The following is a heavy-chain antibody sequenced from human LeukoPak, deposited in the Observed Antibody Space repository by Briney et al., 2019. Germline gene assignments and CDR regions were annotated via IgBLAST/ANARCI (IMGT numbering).Heavy chain of an antibody. CDR3: ASGAPWRSRTAIAAARIRVVDY. D-gene: IGHD6-13*01. J-gene: IGHJ4*02. CDR1: GFTFDDYA. CDR2: ISWNSGSI. Sequence: PGRSLRLSCAASGFTFDDYAMHWVRQAPGKGLEWVSGISWNSGSIGYADSVKGRFTISRDNAKNSLYLQMNSLRAEDTAVYYCASGAPWRSRTAIAAARIRVVDYWGQGTLVTVSS. V-gene: IGHV3-9*01.